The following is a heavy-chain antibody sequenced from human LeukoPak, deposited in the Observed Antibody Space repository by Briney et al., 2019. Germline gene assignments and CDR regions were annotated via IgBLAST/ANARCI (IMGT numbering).Heavy chain of an antibody. Sequence: GASVKVSCKASGYTFTSYGISWVRQAPGQGLEWMGGIIPIFGTANYAQKFQGRVTITTDESTSTAYMELSSLRSEDTAAYYCARARIGYYYDSSGYLGPLYWGQGTLVTVSS. J-gene: IGHJ4*02. CDR2: IIPIFGTA. CDR1: GYTFTSYG. D-gene: IGHD3-22*01. CDR3: ARARIGYYYDSSGYLGPLY. V-gene: IGHV1-69*05.